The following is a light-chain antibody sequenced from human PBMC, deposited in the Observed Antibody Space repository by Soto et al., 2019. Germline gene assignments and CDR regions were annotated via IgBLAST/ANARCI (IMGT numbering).Light chain of an antibody. V-gene: IGLV2-14*01. J-gene: IGLJ2*01. CDR2: DVN. Sequence: QSALTQPASVSGSPGQSITISCTGTSSDVGGYNYVSWYQQHPGKAPKLMIYDVNNRPSGVSNRFSGSKSGNTASLTISGRQAEDEADYYCSSYTSSSTVVFGGGTKLTVL. CDR1: SSDVGGYNY. CDR3: SSYTSSSTVV.